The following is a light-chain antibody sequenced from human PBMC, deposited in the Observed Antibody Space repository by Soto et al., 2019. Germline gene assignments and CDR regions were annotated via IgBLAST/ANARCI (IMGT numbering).Light chain of an antibody. J-gene: IGKJ5*01. V-gene: IGKV1-39*01. CDR3: QQSNIMAT. Sequence: DMHITHSPCSLSASVVNRVSITCRASHSIGNYLNWYRQKPGKAPKLLIYAASRLQPGVPSRFSGSGSGTDFTLTITTLQPEDFATYFCQQSNIMATFGQGTRLEIK. CDR1: HSIGNY. CDR2: AAS.